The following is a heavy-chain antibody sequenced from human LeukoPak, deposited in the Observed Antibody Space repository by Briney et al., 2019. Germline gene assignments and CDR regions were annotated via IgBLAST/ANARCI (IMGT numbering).Heavy chain of an antibody. J-gene: IGHJ6*02. V-gene: IGHV3-11*01. D-gene: IGHD5-18*01. CDR3: ARETRPYSYGSPNYYYYGMDV. CDR2: ISSSGSTI. CDR1: GFTFSDYY. Sequence: GGSLGLSCAASGFTFSDYYMSWIRQAPGKGLEWVSYISSSGSTIYYADSVKGRFTISRDNAKNSLYLQMNSLRAEDTAVYYCARETRPYSYGSPNYYYYGMDVWGQGTTVTVSS.